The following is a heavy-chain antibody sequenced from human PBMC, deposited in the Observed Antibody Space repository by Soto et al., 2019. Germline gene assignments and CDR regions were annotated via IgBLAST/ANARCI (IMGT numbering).Heavy chain of an antibody. CDR3: ARDPEESVGATPWFDP. Sequence: QVQLVQSGAEVKKPGSSVRVSCKASGGTFSSYAISWVRQAPGQGLEWMGGIIPIFGTANYAQKFQGRVTITADKSTSTAYMELSSLRSEDTAVYYCARDPEESVGATPWFDPWGQGTLVTVSS. CDR1: GGTFSSYA. D-gene: IGHD1-26*01. J-gene: IGHJ5*02. V-gene: IGHV1-69*06. CDR2: IIPIFGTA.